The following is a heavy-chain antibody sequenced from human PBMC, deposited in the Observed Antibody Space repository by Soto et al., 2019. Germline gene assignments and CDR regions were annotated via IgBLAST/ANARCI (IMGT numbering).Heavy chain of an antibody. CDR1: GFTFSSYS. V-gene: IGHV3-48*02. J-gene: IGHJ4*02. CDR3: ARDGYYYDSSGLLFDY. D-gene: IGHD3-22*01. Sequence: VQLVESGGGLVQPGGSLRLSCAASGFTFSSYSMNWVRQAPGKGLEWVSYISSSSSTIYYADSVKGRFTISRDNAKNSLYLQMNSLRDEDTAVYYCARDGYYYDSSGLLFDYWGQGTLVTVSS. CDR2: ISSSSSTI.